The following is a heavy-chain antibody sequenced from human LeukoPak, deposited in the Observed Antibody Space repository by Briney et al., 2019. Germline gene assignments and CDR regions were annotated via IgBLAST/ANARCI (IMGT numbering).Heavy chain of an antibody. CDR1: GYTLTELS. CDR3: ATFPPPYDYVWGSYRQIYLDY. J-gene: IGHJ4*02. V-gene: IGHV1-24*01. D-gene: IGHD3-16*02. CDR2: FDPEDGET. Sequence: GASVKVSCKVSGYTLTELSMHWVRQAPGKGLEWMGGFDPEDGETIYAQKFQGRVTMTEDTSTDTAYMELSSLRSEDTAVYYCATFPPPYDYVWGSYRQIYLDYWGQGTLVTVSS.